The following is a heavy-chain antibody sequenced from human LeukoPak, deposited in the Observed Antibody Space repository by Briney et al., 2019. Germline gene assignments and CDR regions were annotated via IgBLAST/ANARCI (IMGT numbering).Heavy chain of an antibody. J-gene: IGHJ4*02. CDR3: AGHYTGTYDPFDN. V-gene: IGHV4-4*07. Sequence: PSETLSLTCTVSGGSISSYYWSWIRQPAGKGLEWIGRIYTSGSSNYNPSLKSRVTMSIDTSKNQFSLKLSSLTAADTAVYYCAGHYTGTYDPFDNWGQGTLVTVSS. CDR2: IYTSGSS. CDR1: GGSISSYY. D-gene: IGHD1-26*01.